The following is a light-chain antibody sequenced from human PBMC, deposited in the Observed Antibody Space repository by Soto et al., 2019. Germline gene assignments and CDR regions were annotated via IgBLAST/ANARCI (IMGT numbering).Light chain of an antibody. CDR2: GNM. CDR1: SSNIGAPYD. V-gene: IGLV1-40*01. J-gene: IGLJ1*01. CDR3: QSYDSSLSGYV. Sequence: QAVVTQPPSVSGAPGQTVIISCSGSSSNIGAPYDVNWYRQLPGTAPKLLIYGNMNRPSGVPDRFSGSKSGTSASLAITGLQAEDEADYYCQSYDSSLSGYVFGTGTQLTVL.